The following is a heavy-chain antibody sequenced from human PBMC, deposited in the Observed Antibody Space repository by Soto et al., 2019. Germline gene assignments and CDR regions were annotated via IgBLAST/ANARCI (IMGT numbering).Heavy chain of an antibody. D-gene: IGHD3-22*01. J-gene: IGHJ4*02. Sequence: EVKLLESGGRLVQPGGSLRLSCAASGFSFNIFAMNWVRQAPGQGLEWVSGISGGGGSTYYADSVKGRFTISRDNSHNTMYLTLNSWKAAATAVYNCAKNPTSYDSSAQFDSWGQGTLVTVSS. CDR1: GFSFNIFA. V-gene: IGHV3-23*01. CDR2: ISGGGGST. CDR3: AKNPTSYDSSAQFDS.